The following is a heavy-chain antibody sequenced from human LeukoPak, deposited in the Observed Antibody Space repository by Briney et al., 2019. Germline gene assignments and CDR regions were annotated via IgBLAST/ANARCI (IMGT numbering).Heavy chain of an antibody. CDR2: IYTSGST. Sequence: SETLSLTCTVSGGSISSYYWSWIRQPAGKGLGWIGRIYTSGSTTYNTYLKSRVTMSVDTSKNQFSLKLSSVTAADTAVYYCAREGAPMDVWGKGTTVTVSS. CDR3: AREGAPMDV. J-gene: IGHJ6*03. V-gene: IGHV4-4*07. CDR1: GGSISSYY.